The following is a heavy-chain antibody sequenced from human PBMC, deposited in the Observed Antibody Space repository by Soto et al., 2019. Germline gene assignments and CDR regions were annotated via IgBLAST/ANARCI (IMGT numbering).Heavy chain of an antibody. V-gene: IGHV3-30*18. Sequence: QVQLVESGGGVVQPGRSLRLSCAASGFTFSSYGMHWVRQAPGKGLEWVAVISYDGSNKYYADSVKGRFTISRDNSKNTLYLQMNSLRAEDTAVYYCAKDIRRGRSSGLDYWGQGTLVTVSS. CDR3: AKDIRRGRSSGLDY. J-gene: IGHJ4*02. D-gene: IGHD6-19*01. CDR1: GFTFSSYG. CDR2: ISYDGSNK.